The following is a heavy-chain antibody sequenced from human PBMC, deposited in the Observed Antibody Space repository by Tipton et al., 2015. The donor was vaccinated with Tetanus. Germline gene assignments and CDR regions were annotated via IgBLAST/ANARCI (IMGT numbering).Heavy chain of an antibody. CDR2: IFYIGTT. CDR1: GGSFNAYY. D-gene: IGHD1-26*01. V-gene: IGHV4-31*11. CDR3: ARGQAGGSYGGSFDY. J-gene: IGHJ4*02. Sequence: TLSLTCGVSGGSFNAYYWSWIRQHPGKGPEWLGYIFYIGTTYYNPSLQSRISISADTSKNQFSLRLTSVTAADTAVYYCARGQAGGSYGGSFDYWGQGVVATVSS.